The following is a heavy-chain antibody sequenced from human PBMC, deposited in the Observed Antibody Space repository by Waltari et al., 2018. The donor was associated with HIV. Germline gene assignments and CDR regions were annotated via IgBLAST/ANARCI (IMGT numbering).Heavy chain of an antibody. CDR3: ARDMVPYYYDSTGYLDAFDI. CDR1: GFTFTNYG. Sequence: QVQLVQSGAELKKPGASVKVSCKAFGFTFTNYGINWVRQALGQGLEWMGWISVYNGNTNYAQNLQGRVTMTTDTSTSTAYMELRSLRSDDTAVYYCARDMVPYYYDSTGYLDAFDIWGQGTMVTVSS. D-gene: IGHD3-22*01. CDR2: ISVYNGNT. V-gene: IGHV1-18*01. J-gene: IGHJ3*02.